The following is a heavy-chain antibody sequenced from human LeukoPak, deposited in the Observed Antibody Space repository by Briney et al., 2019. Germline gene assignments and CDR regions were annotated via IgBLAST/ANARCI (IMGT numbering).Heavy chain of an antibody. CDR1: GGTFISYA. CDR2: IIPIFGTA. V-gene: IGHV1-69*13. CDR3: ARGLGYGGAMAYYYYMDV. Sequence: SVKVSCKASGGTFISYAISWVRQAPGQGLEWMGGIIPIFGTANYAQKFQGRVTITADESTSTAYMELSSLRSEDTAVYYCARGLGYGGAMAYYYYMDVWGKGTTVTVS. D-gene: IGHD4/OR15-4a*01. J-gene: IGHJ6*03.